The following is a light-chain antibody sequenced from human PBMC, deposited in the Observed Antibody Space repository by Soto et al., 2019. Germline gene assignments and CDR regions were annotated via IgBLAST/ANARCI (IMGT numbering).Light chain of an antibody. CDR2: LNNDGSH. CDR3: QTWGTGINGV. Sequence: QPVLTQSPSASASLGASVKLTCTLSSGHSSYAIAWHQQQPEKGPRYLMKLNNDGSHSKGDGIPDRFSGSSSGAERYLTISSLQSEDEADYYCQTWGTGINGVFGGGTKLTVL. J-gene: IGLJ3*02. CDR1: SGHSSYA. V-gene: IGLV4-69*01.